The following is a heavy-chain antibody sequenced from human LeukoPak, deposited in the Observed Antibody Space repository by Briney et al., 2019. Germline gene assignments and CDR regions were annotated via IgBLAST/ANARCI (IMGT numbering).Heavy chain of an antibody. J-gene: IGHJ4*02. CDR3: ARYSSSSGYFDY. Sequence: SETRSLTCTVSGGSISSYYWSWIRQPPGKGLEWIGYIYYSGSTNYNPSLKSRVTISVDTSKNQFSLKLSSVTAADTAVYYCARYSSSSGYFDYWGQGTLVTVSS. V-gene: IGHV4-59*01. CDR2: IYYSGST. D-gene: IGHD6-6*01. CDR1: GGSISSYY.